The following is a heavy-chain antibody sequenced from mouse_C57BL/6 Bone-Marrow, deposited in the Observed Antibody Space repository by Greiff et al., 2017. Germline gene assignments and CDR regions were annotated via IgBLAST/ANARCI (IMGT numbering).Heavy chain of an antibody. CDR2: IWTGGGT. D-gene: IGHD1-2*01. Sequence: VKVVESGPGLVAPSQSLSITCTVSGFSLTSYAISWVRQPPGKGLEWLGVIWTGGGTNYNSALKSRLSISKDNSKSQVFLKMNSMQTDDTARYYCARESSQITTAMDYWGQGTSVTVSS. CDR3: ARESSQITTAMDY. V-gene: IGHV2-9-1*01. CDR1: GFSLTSYA. J-gene: IGHJ4*01.